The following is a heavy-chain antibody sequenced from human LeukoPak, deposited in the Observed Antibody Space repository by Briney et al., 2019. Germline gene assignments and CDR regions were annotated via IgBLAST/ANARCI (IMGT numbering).Heavy chain of an antibody. V-gene: IGHV4-39*01. CDR2: IYYSGAT. J-gene: IGHJ4*02. D-gene: IGHD6-13*01. Sequence: SESLSLTCIVSGGSISSTSYYWGWIRQAPGKGLEWLARIYYSGATYYNPSLKSRLTVSGDTSNNQYSLELTSVTAADTAVYYCARQGLQQLLPGSNFWGQGTLVTVSS. CDR3: ARQGLQQLLPGSNF. CDR1: GGSISSTSYY.